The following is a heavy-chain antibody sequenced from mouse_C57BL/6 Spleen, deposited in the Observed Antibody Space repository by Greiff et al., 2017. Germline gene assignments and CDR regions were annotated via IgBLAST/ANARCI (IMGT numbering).Heavy chain of an antibody. V-gene: IGHV1-26*01. D-gene: IGHD1-1*01. J-gene: IGHJ2*01. CDR2: INPNNGGT. CDR3: ARSLDGYGSSYYFDY. CDR1: GYTFTDYY. Sequence: EVQLQQSGPELVKPGASVKISCKASGYTFTDYYMNWVKQSHGKSLEWIGDINPNNGGTSYNQKFKGKATLTVDKSSSTAYMELRSLTSGESAVYYCARSLDGYGSSYYFDYWGQGTTLTVSS.